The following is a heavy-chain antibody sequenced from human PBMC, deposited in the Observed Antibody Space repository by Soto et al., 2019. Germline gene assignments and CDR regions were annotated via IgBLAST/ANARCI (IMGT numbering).Heavy chain of an antibody. CDR1: EFTFSSYA. J-gene: IGHJ6*02. V-gene: IGHV3-30*18. Sequence: QAQLVESGGGVVQAERSLRLSCAASEFTFSSYAMHWVRQAPGKGLEWVALISSDGSQKYYADSVMGRCLISRDNSLNTLNLRVDKVRDGDTAVYYCAKDHTYIGTAVYDVWGQGTTDTVSS. CDR2: ISSDGSQK. D-gene: IGHD2-21*02. CDR3: AKDHTYIGTAVYDV.